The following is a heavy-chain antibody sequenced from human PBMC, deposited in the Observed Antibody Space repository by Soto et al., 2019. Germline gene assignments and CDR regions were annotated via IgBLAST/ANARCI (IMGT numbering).Heavy chain of an antibody. CDR2: ISAYNGNT. D-gene: IGHD3-10*01. CDR3: AREVEVRGVIGPYYYYSYGMDV. Sequence: ASVKVSCKASGYTFTSYGISWVRQAPGQGLEWMGWISAYNGNTNYAQKLQGRVTMTTDTSTSTAYMELRSLRSDDTAVYYCAREVEVRGVIGPYYYYSYGMDVWGQGTTVTVSS. CDR1: GYTFTSYG. V-gene: IGHV1-18*01. J-gene: IGHJ6*02.